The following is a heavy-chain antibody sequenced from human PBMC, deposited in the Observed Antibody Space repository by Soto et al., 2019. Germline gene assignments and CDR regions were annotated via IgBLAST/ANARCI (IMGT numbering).Heavy chain of an antibody. CDR3: ARDRVLYSYALDAAFDI. D-gene: IGHD5-18*01. CDR2: IYHSGST. J-gene: IGHJ3*02. V-gene: IGHV4-4*02. CDR1: GGSISSSNW. Sequence: SETLSLTCAVSGGSISSSNWCSWVRQPPGKGLEWIGEIYHSGSTNYNPSLKSRVTISVDKSKNQFSLKLSSVTAADTAVYYCARDRVLYSYALDAAFDIWGQGTMVTVSS.